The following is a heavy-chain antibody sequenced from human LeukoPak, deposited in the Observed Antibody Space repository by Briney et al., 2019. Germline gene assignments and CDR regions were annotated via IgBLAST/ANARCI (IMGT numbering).Heavy chain of an antibody. CDR2: IYTSGST. Sequence: SETLSLTCTVSGGSISSGSYYWSWIRQPAGKGLEWIGRIYTSGSTNYNPSLKSRVTISVDTSKNQSSLKLSSVTAADTAVYYCASSLAPPYDSSGYYYHWGQGTLVTVSS. CDR3: ASSLAPPYDSSGYYYH. J-gene: IGHJ5*02. D-gene: IGHD3-22*01. V-gene: IGHV4-61*02. CDR1: GGSISSGSYY.